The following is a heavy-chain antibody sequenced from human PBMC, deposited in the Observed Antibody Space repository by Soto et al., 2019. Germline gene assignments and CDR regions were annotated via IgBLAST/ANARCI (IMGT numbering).Heavy chain of an antibody. CDR2: IYPGDSDT. D-gene: IGHD3-10*01. Sequence: GESLKISCKGSGYSFTSYWIGWVRQMPGKGLEWMGIIYPGDSDTRYSPSFQGQVTISADKSISTAYLQWSSLKASDTAKYYDVGRDPVINNYYYGMDVWGQGTTVTVSS. V-gene: IGHV5-51*01. J-gene: IGHJ6*02. CDR3: VGRDPVINNYYYGMDV. CDR1: GYSFTSYW.